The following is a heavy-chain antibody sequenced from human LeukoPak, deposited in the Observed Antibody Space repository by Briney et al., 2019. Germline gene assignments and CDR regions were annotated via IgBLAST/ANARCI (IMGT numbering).Heavy chain of an antibody. D-gene: IGHD5-18*01. CDR1: GFTFSSYS. V-gene: IGHV3-21*01. CDR2: ISSSSSYI. Sequence: PGGSLRLSCAASGFTFSSYSMNWVRQAPGKGLEWVSSISSSSSYIYYADSVKGRFTISRDNAKNSLYLQMNSLRAEDTAVYYCARGIQLWQALDYWGQGTLVTVSS. J-gene: IGHJ4*02. CDR3: ARGIQLWQALDY.